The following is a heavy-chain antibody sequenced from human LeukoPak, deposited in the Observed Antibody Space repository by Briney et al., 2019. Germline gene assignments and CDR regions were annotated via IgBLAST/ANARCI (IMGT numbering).Heavy chain of an antibody. D-gene: IGHD5-12*01. Sequence: GGSLRLSCAASGFTFSSYGMSWVRQAPGKGLEWVAVIYSGGSTNYADSVKGRFTISRDNSKNTLYLLMNSLRAEDMAVYYCAIRKSGNAIDYWGQGTLVTVSS. CDR1: GFTFSSYG. J-gene: IGHJ4*02. CDR2: IYSGGST. V-gene: IGHV3-66*01. CDR3: AIRKSGNAIDY.